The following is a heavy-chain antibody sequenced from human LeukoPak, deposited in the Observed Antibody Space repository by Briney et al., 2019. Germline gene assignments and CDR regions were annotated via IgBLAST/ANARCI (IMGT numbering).Heavy chain of an antibody. V-gene: IGHV4-30-4*01. CDR1: GGPISSGDYY. D-gene: IGHD3-9*01. CDR3: ARETYYDILTGYYKKGGDAFDI. Sequence: SETLSLTCTVSGGPISSGDYYWSWIRQPPGKGLEWIGYIYYSGSTYYNPSLKSRVTISVDTSKNQFSLKLSSVTAADTAVYYCARETYYDILTGYYKKGGDAFDIWGQGTMVTVSS. J-gene: IGHJ3*02. CDR2: IYYSGST.